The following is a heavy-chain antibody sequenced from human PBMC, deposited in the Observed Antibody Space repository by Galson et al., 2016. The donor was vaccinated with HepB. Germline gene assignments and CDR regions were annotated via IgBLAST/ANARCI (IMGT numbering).Heavy chain of an antibody. CDR3: ARGGASWSGGSCYFWFDP. CDR2: ISSSSSTV. CDR1: GFTFGSYS. D-gene: IGHD2-15*01. V-gene: IGHV3-48*01. Sequence: SLRLSCAASGFTFGSYSMNWVRQAPGKGLEWVSYISSSSSTVYYADSVKGRFTISRDNAKNSLYLQMNSLRAEDTAVSYCARGGASWSGGSCYFWFDPWGQGTPVAVSS. J-gene: IGHJ5*02.